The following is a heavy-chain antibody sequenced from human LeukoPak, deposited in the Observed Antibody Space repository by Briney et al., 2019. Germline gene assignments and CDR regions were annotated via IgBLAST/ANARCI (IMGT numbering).Heavy chain of an antibody. V-gene: IGHV4-34*01. Sequence: PSETLSLTCAVYGGSFSGYYWSWIRQPPGKGLEWIGEINHSGSTNYNPSLKSRVTISVDTSKNQFSLKLSSVTAADTAVYYCARGHYGFLFDYWGQGTLVTVSS. CDR1: GGSFSGYY. CDR3: ARGHYGFLFDY. J-gene: IGHJ4*02. CDR2: INHSGST. D-gene: IGHD4-17*01.